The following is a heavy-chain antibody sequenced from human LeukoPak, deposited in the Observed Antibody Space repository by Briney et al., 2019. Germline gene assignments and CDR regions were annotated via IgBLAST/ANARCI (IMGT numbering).Heavy chain of an antibody. CDR1: GFTFNNYG. D-gene: IGHD6-13*01. Sequence: GGSLRLSCAASGFTFNNYGMHYVRQAPGKGLEWVAVISDDGRNKNYADSVKGRFTISRDNSNNTLYLQMNRLRAEDTGVYYCAKDRETTASGTFDYWGQGTLVTVSS. J-gene: IGHJ4*02. CDR2: ISDDGRNK. CDR3: AKDRETTASGTFDY. V-gene: IGHV3-30*18.